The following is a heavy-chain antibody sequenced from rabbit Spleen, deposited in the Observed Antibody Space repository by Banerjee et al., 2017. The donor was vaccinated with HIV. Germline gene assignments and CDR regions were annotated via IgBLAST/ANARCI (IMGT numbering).Heavy chain of an antibody. CDR3: ARGDFCFSL. Sequence: QSLEESGGDLVKPGASLTLTCTASGFTFTSYYVHWVRQAPGKGLEWIACIYAGSSDTTDYASWAKGRFTISKTSSTTVTLQMTSLTAADTATYFCARGDFCFSLWGQGTLVTVS. CDR1: GFTFTSYY. J-gene: IGHJ3*01. D-gene: IGHD2-1*01. CDR2: IYAGSSDTT. V-gene: IGHV1S40*01.